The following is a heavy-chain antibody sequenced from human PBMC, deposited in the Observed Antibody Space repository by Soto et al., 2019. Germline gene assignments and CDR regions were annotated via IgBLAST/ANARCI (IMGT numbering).Heavy chain of an antibody. D-gene: IGHD3-22*01. Sequence: SETLSLTCSVSSDSMNSGGYYWSWIRQHPGKGLEWIGYIYSNGDTNYNPSLKSRVTISVDTSKNQFSLKLSSVTAADTAVYYCASPTHYYDSSGHPAAFDYWGQGTLVTVSS. J-gene: IGHJ4*02. CDR2: IYSNGDT. CDR1: SDSMNSGGYY. CDR3: ASPTHYYDSSGHPAAFDY. V-gene: IGHV4-31*03.